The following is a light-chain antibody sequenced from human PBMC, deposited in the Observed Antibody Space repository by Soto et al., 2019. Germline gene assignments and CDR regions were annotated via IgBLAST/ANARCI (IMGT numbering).Light chain of an antibody. CDR2: LGS. V-gene: IGKV2-28*01. CDR3: MQALQTPRT. J-gene: IGKJ1*01. CDR1: QSLLHRNGHNY. Sequence: DIVMTQSPLSLPVTPGEPASISCRSSQSLLHRNGHNYLDWYVQKPGQSPQLLIYLGSSRASGVPDRFSGSGSGTDFTLKISRVEAEDVGVYYCMQALQTPRTFGQGTKVEIK.